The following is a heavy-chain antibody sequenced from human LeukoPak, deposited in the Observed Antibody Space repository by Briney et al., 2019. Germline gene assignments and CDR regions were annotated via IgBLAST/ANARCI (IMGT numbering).Heavy chain of an antibody. V-gene: IGHV3-9*01. CDR1: GFTFDDYA. Sequence: GGSLRLSCAASGFTFDDYAMHWVRQAPGKGLEWVSGISWNSGSIGYADSVKGRFTISRDNAKNSLYLQMNSLRAEDTALYYCAKVEEPYYYDSSGYLLDYWGQGTLVTVSS. J-gene: IGHJ4*02. CDR3: AKVEEPYYYDSSGYLLDY. CDR2: ISWNSGSI. D-gene: IGHD3-22*01.